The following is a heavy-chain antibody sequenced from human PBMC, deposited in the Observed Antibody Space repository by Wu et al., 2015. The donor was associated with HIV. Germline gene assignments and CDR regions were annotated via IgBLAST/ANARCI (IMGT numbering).Heavy chain of an antibody. CDR3: ARAGVTMIVVAWILNYYFTMDV. Sequence: QVQLVQSGAEVKKPGSSVKVSCKASGGTFSSYVISWVRQAPGQGLEWMGGIIPVFGMANYAQKFQGRVTIITDESTNTAYMELSSLRSEDTAVYYCARAGVTMIVVAWILNYYFTMDVWGQGTTVTVSS. J-gene: IGHJ6*02. V-gene: IGHV1-69*05. D-gene: IGHD3-22*01. CDR1: GGTFSSYV. CDR2: IIPVFGMA.